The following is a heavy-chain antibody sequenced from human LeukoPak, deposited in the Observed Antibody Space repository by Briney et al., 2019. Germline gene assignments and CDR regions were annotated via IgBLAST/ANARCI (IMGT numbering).Heavy chain of an antibody. D-gene: IGHD3-22*01. V-gene: IGHV3-30*04. CDR3: ARAGSSGHLDAFDI. CDR1: GFTFSTFA. CDR2: ISYDGRNQ. J-gene: IGHJ3*02. Sequence: PGGSLRLSCAASGFTFSTFAVHWVRQAPGKGLEWVAIISYDGRNQLYADSVKGRFTISRDNSKNTLYLQMNSLRAEDTAVYYCARAGSSGHLDAFDIWGQGTMVTVSS.